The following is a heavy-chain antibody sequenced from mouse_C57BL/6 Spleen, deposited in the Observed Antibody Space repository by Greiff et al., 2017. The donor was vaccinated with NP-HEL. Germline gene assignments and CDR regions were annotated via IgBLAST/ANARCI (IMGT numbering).Heavy chain of an antibody. CDR2: IDPENGDT. CDR3: SDYASKAY. V-gene: IGHV14-4*01. CDR1: GFNIKDDY. J-gene: IGHJ3*01. Sequence: VQLQQSGAELVRPGASVKLSCTASGFNIKDDYMHWVKQRPEQGLEWIGWIDPENGDTEYASKFQGKATITADTSSNTAYLQLSSLTSDDTAVDYYSDYASKAYWGQGTLVTVSA. D-gene: IGHD1-1*01.